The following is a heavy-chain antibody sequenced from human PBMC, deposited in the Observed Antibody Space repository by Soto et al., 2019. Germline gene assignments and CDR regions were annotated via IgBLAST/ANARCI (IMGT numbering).Heavy chain of an antibody. CDR1: GYTFTDYA. Sequence: QVQLVQSGAEAKKPGASVKVSCKASGYTFTDYAIHWVRQAPGQGLEWMGWINVGNGNTGYSRRFQGRVTNARDMSASTAYIEVTSLTSEDSASYYCAREGAHYTPLDHWGQGTLVTVSS. D-gene: IGHD2-15*01. V-gene: IGHV1-3*01. J-gene: IGHJ4*02. CDR3: AREGAHYTPLDH. CDR2: INVGNGNT.